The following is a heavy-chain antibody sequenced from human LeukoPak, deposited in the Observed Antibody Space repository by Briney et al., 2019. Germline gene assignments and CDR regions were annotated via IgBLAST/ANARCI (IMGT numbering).Heavy chain of an antibody. J-gene: IGHJ6*04. D-gene: IGHD3-3*01. CDR2: ISSSSSYI. Sequence: GGSLRLSCAASGFTFSSYSMNWVRQAPGKGLEWVSSISSSSSYIYYADSVKGRFTISRDNAKNSLYLQMNSLRAEDTVVYYCASLITIFGVVPDVWGKGTTVTVSP. CDR3: ASLITIFGVVPDV. CDR1: GFTFSSYS. V-gene: IGHV3-21*01.